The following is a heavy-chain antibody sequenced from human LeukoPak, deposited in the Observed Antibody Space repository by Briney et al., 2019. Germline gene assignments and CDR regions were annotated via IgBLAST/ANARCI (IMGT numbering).Heavy chain of an antibody. CDR2: ISGRSSTI. CDR1: AFTFSDYS. J-gene: IGHJ4*02. Sequence: GGSLRLSCAASAFTFSDYSMNWVRQAPGKGLEWISYISGRSSTIYYADSVRGRFTISRDNAKNSMYLQMNSLRAEDTAVYYCARDRLTSGSYFFDYWGQGTLVAVSS. V-gene: IGHV3-48*01. D-gene: IGHD1-26*01. CDR3: ARDRLTSGSYFFDY.